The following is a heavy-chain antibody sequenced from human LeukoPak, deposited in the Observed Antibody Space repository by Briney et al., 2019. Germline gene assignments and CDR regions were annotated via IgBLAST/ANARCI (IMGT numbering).Heavy chain of an antibody. D-gene: IGHD3-10*01. J-gene: IGHJ4*02. CDR2: VFYSGST. CDR3: ARHLVYGSGTQPYFDY. CDR1: AGSISSYY. V-gene: IGHV4-59*08. Sequence: SETLSLTCTVSAGSISSYYWSWIRQPPGKGLEWIAYVFYSGSTNYNPSLKRRVTISVDTSKNQFSLKLYSVTAADTAVYYCARHLVYGSGTQPYFDYWGQGTLVTVSS.